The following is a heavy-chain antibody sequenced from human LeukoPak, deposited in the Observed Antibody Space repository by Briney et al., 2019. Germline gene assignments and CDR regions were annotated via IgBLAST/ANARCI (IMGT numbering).Heavy chain of an antibody. CDR3: ARLDIVVVPAARQYYYYMDV. CDR1: GGSFSGYY. Sequence: SETLSLTCAVYGGSFSGYYWSWIRQPPGKGLEWIGEINHSGSTNYKPSLKSRVTISVDTSKNQFSLKLSSVTAADTAVYYCARLDIVVVPAARQYYYYMDVWGKGTTVTVSS. D-gene: IGHD2-2*01. J-gene: IGHJ6*03. CDR2: INHSGST. V-gene: IGHV4-34*01.